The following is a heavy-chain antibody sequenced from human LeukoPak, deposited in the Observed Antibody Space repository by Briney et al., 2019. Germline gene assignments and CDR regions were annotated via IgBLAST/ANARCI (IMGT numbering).Heavy chain of an antibody. CDR2: IYYSGST. CDR3: ARYDSSGYYHGSTFDI. J-gene: IGHJ3*02. CDR1: GGSISSYY. D-gene: IGHD3-22*01. V-gene: IGHV4-59*01. Sequence: PSETLSLTCTVSGGSISSYYWSWIRQPPGKGLEWIGYIYYSGSTNYNPSLKSRVTISVDTSKNQFSLKLSSVTAADTAVYYCARYDSSGYYHGSTFDIWGQGTMVTVSS.